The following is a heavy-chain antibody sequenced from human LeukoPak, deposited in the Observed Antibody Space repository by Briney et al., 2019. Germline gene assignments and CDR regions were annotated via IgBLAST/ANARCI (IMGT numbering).Heavy chain of an antibody. J-gene: IGHJ4*02. CDR2: INTNTGNP. Sequence: GASVKVSCKASGYTFTSYAMNWVRQAPGQGLEWMGWINTNTGNPTYAQGFTGRFVFSLDTSVSTAYLQISSLKAEDTAVYYCAREAPDPGYDFWTYPLDYWGQGTLVTVSS. V-gene: IGHV7-4-1*02. CDR3: AREAPDPGYDFWTYPLDY. CDR1: GYTFTSYA. D-gene: IGHD3-3*01.